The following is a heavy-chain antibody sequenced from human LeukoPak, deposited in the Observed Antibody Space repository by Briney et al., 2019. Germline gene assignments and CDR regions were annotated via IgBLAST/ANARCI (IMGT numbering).Heavy chain of an antibody. V-gene: IGHV3-23*01. CDR1: GFTFSSYA. Sequence: PGGSLRLSCAASGFTFSSYAMSWVHQAPGKGLEWVSAISGSGGSTYYADSVKGRFTISRDNSKNTLYLQMNSLRAEDTAVYYCAKDGHYDFWSRTYFDYWGQGTLVTVSS. J-gene: IGHJ4*02. CDR2: ISGSGGST. D-gene: IGHD3-3*01. CDR3: AKDGHYDFWSRTYFDY.